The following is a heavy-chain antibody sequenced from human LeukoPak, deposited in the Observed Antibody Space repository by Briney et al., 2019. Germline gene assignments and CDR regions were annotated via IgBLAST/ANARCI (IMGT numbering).Heavy chain of an antibody. CDR1: GFSFSDYW. CDR3: ARGPNYGSRSDFFDF. CDR2: MKEDGSEK. J-gene: IGHJ4*02. V-gene: IGHV3-7*03. D-gene: IGHD3-10*01. Sequence: GGSLRLSCAASGFSFSDYWMNWIRQAPGKGLEWVANMKEDGSEKYCVDCVKGRFTISRDNAKNSLYLQMNSLRAEDTAVYYCARGPNYGSRSDFFDFWGQGTLVTVSS.